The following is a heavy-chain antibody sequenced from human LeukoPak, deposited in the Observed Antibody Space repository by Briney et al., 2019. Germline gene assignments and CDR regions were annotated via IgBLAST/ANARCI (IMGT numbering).Heavy chain of an antibody. V-gene: IGHV3-21*01. Sequence: GGSLRLSCAASGFTFSSYSMNWVRQAPGKGLEWVSSISSSSSYIYYADSVKGRFTISRDNAKNSLYLQMNSLRAEDTAVYYCAIIVVVTAKGGIDYQGQGTLVTVSS. CDR2: ISSSSSYI. J-gene: IGHJ4*02. CDR3: AIIVVVTAKGGIDY. D-gene: IGHD2-21*02. CDR1: GFTFSSYS.